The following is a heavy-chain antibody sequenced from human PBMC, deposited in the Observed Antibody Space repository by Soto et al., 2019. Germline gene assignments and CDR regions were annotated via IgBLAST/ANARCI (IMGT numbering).Heavy chain of an antibody. J-gene: IGHJ6*03. V-gene: IGHV4-4*02. Sequence: QVQLQESGPGLVKPSGTLSLTCAVSSGSISTSNWWSWVRQPPGKGLEWIGEIYRSGSTNYNPSLKSRVTISVDKSKNQFSVKLSSVTAADTAVYYCARGNRDYYYYMDVWGKGTTVTVSS. D-gene: IGHD3-10*01. CDR2: IYRSGST. CDR1: SGSISTSNW. CDR3: ARGNRDYYYYMDV.